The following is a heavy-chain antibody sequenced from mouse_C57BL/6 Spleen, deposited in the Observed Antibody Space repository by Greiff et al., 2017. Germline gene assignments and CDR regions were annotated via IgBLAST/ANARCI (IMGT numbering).Heavy chain of an antibody. D-gene: IGHD4-1*01. CDR1: GFTFSDYY. V-gene: IGHV5-12*01. Sequence: EVKLVESGGGLVQPGGSLKLSCAASGFTFSDYYMSWVRQTPDKRLEWVAYISNGGGSTYYTDTVKGRFTISRDNAKTTLYLQMIRLKSEGTAMYYCASHELGRLDYWGQGTTLTVSS. CDR2: ISNGGGST. CDR3: ASHELGRLDY. J-gene: IGHJ2*01.